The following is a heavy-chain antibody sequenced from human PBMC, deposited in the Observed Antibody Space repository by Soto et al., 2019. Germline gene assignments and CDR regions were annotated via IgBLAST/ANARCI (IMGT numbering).Heavy chain of an antibody. CDR2: IYSGGCT. Sequence: EVQLVESGGGLVQPGGSLRLSCAASGFTVSSNYMSWVRQAPGKGLEWVSVIYSGGCTYYADSVKGRFTISRDNSKNTLYLQMNSLRAEDTAVYYCARDVVGATTEYFQHWGQGTLVTVSS. V-gene: IGHV3-66*01. J-gene: IGHJ1*01. D-gene: IGHD1-26*01. CDR1: GFTVSSNY. CDR3: ARDVVGATTEYFQH.